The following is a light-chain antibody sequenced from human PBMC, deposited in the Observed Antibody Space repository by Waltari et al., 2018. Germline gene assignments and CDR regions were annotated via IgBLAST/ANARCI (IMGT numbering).Light chain of an antibody. CDR3: QNHERLPST. J-gene: IGKJ1*01. Sequence: EVVLAHTPGTLSLTPGERATLSCRASQCVSNYLSWYQQRHGQAPRLLIYAASTRATGIQDSFRGSGSGTDFSLTISRLGPEDFAVYYCQNHERLPSTFGQGTKVEIK. V-gene: IGKV3-20*01. CDR1: QCVSNY. CDR2: AAS.